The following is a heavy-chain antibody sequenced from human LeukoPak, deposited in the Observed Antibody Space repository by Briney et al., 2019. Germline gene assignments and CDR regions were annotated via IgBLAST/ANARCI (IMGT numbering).Heavy chain of an antibody. CDR2: INPNSGGT. CDR1: GYTFTGYW. D-gene: IGHD3-3*01. CDR3: ARDWIFPGQAWSVTLLEWLQTDAFDI. J-gene: IGHJ3*02. Sequence: ASVKLSCKAFGYTFTGYWMHWVRQAPGQGLEWMGWINPNSGGTNYAQKFQGRVTMTRDTSISTAYMELSRLRSDDTAVYYCARDWIFPGQAWSVTLLEWLQTDAFDIWGQGTMVTVSS. V-gene: IGHV1-2*02.